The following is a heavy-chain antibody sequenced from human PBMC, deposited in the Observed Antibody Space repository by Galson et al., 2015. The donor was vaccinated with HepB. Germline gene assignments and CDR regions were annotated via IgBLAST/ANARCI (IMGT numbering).Heavy chain of an antibody. V-gene: IGHV3-30-3*01. CDR2: ISYDGSNK. CDR3: AREGDDYGDYVSGDYYGMDV. J-gene: IGHJ6*02. D-gene: IGHD4-17*01. Sequence: SLRLSCAASGFTFSSYAMHWVRQAPGKGLEWVAVISYDGSNKYYADSVKGRFTISRDNSKNTLNLQMNGLRAEDTAVYYCAREGDDYGDYVSGDYYGMDVWGQGTTVTVSS. CDR1: GFTFSSYA.